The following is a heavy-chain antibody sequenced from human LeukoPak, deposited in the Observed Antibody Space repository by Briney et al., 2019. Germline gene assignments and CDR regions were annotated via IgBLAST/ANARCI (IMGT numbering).Heavy chain of an antibody. CDR3: ARGLAGYSGGDDAFDI. CDR1: GDSISNYY. Sequence: SETLSLTCTASGDSISNYYWHWVRQPPGKGLEWMGYIHHSRGTNNNPSLKSRLAMSVDKSKNQFSLKLSSLTAADTAVYYCARGLAGYSGGDDAFDIWGQGTMVTVSS. V-gene: IGHV4-59*01. D-gene: IGHD6-19*01. J-gene: IGHJ3*02. CDR2: IHHSRGT.